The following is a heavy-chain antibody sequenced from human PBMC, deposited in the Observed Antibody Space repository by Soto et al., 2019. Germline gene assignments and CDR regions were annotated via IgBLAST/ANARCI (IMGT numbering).Heavy chain of an antibody. CDR3: ARDRIAVAGAYFDY. V-gene: IGHV1-18*01. Sequence: EASVKVSCKASVYTFTSYGISWVRQAPGQGLGWMGWISAYNGNTNYAQKLQGRVTMTTDTSTSTAYMELRSLRSDDTAVYYCARDRIAVAGAYFDYWGQGTLVTVSS. CDR1: VYTFTSYG. D-gene: IGHD6-19*01. J-gene: IGHJ4*02. CDR2: ISAYNGNT.